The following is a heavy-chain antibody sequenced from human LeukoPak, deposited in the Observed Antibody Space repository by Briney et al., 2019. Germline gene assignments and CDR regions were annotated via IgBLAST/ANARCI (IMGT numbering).Heavy chain of an antibody. V-gene: IGHV4-59*01. CDR3: ARDPYYGDYEDAFDI. CDR1: GGSFSGYY. D-gene: IGHD4-17*01. CDR2: IYYSGST. Sequence: SETLSLTCAVYGGSFSGYYWSWIRQPPGKGLEWIGYIYYSGSTNYNPSLKSRVTISVDTSKNQFSLKLSSVTAADTAVYYCARDPYYGDYEDAFDIWGQGTMVTVSS. J-gene: IGHJ3*02.